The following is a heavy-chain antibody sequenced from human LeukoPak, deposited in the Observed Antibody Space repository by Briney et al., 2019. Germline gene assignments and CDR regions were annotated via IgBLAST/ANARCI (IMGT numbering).Heavy chain of an antibody. D-gene: IGHD4-11*01. CDR2: ISYDGSNK. V-gene: IGHV3-30*03. CDR3: ARDYSNALDY. CDR1: GFTFSSYG. Sequence: GRSLRLSCAASGFTFSSYGMHWVRQAPGKGLEWVAVISYDGSNKYYADSVKGRFTISRDNAKNSLYLQMNSLRAEDTAVYYCARDYSNALDYWGQGTLVTVSS. J-gene: IGHJ4*02.